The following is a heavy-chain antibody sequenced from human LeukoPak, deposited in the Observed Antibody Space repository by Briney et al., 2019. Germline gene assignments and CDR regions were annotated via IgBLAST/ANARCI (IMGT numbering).Heavy chain of an antibody. D-gene: IGHD3-3*01. Sequence: GASVKVSCKASGGTFSSYAISWVRQAPGQGLEWMGGIIPIFGTPYYADKFEGRVTITADESTTSAYMELSSLTYEDTAVYYCASGNFWSAHPGSYYSYMDVWGKGTTVTVSS. CDR3: ASGNFWSAHPGSYYSYMDV. CDR1: GGTFSSYA. J-gene: IGHJ6*03. V-gene: IGHV1-69*13. CDR2: IIPIFGTP.